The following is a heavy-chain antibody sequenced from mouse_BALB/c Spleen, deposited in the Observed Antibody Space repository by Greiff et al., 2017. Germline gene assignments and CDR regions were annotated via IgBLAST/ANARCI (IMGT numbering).Heavy chain of an antibody. Sequence: VESGGGLVQPGGSRKLSCAASGFTFSSFGMHWVRQAPEKGLEWVAYISSGSSTIYYADTVKGRFTISRDNPKNTLFLQMTSLRSEDTAMYYCARAAPYAMDYWGQGTSVTVSS. CDR2: ISSGSSTI. V-gene: IGHV5-17*02. CDR3: ARAAPYAMDY. CDR1: GFTFSSFG. J-gene: IGHJ4*01.